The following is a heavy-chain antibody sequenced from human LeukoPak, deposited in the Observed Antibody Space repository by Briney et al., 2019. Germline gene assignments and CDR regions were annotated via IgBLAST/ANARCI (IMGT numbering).Heavy chain of an antibody. CDR3: ARDEGIRNGSYSSPFDY. V-gene: IGHV1-69*01. Sequence: GSSVKVSCKASGGTFSSYAISWVRQAPGQGLEWMGGIIPIFGTANYAQKFQGRVTITADESTSTAYMELSSLRSEDAAVYYCARDEGIRNGSYSSPFDYWGQGTLVTVSS. CDR2: IIPIFGTA. D-gene: IGHD1-26*01. J-gene: IGHJ4*02. CDR1: GGTFSSYA.